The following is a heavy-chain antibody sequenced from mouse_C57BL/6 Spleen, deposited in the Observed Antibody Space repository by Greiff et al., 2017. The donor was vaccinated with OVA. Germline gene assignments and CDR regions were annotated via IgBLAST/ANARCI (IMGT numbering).Heavy chain of an antibody. V-gene: IGHV1-47*01. CDR2: FHPYNDDT. CDR3: ARRDGNYEGFAY. CDR1: GYTFTTYP. D-gene: IGHD2-1*01. Sequence: QVHVKQSGAELVKPGASVKMSCKASGYTFTTYPIEWMKQNHGKSLEWIGNFHPYNDDTKYNEKFKGKATLTVEKSSSTVYLELSRLTSDDSAVYYCARRDGNYEGFAYWGQGTLVTVSA. J-gene: IGHJ3*01.